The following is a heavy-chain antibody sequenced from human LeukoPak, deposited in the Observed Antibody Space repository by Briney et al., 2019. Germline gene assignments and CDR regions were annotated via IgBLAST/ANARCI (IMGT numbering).Heavy chain of an antibody. V-gene: IGHV1-2*02. CDR2: INPNSGGT. D-gene: IGHD3-3*01. CDR1: GYTFTGYY. J-gene: IGHJ4*02. CDR3: ARSAIFGVVIMNYFDY. Sequence: ASVKVSCKASGYTFTGYYMHWVRQAPGQGLEWMGWINPNSGGTNYAQKFQGRVTMTRDTSISTAYMGLSRLRSDDTAVYYCARSAIFGVVIMNYFDYWGQGTLVTVSS.